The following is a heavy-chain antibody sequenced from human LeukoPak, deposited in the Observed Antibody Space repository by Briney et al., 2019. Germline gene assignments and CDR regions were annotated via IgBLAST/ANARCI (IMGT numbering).Heavy chain of an antibody. CDR2: ISHSGTT. V-gene: IGHV4-34*01. Sequence: SETLSLTCAVSGGSFSDYQWNWIRQSPGKGLEWLGEISHSGTTTYNPSLKSRVTISVDTSKNQFSLKLRSVTAADTAVYYCARVKDGYNPLAAFDIWGQGTMVTVSS. D-gene: IGHD5-24*01. CDR1: GGSFSDYQ. CDR3: ARVKDGYNPLAAFDI. J-gene: IGHJ3*02.